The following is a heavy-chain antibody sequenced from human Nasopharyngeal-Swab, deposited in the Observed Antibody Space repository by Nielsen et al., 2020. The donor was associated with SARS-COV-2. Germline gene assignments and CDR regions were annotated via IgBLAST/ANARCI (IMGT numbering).Heavy chain of an antibody. D-gene: IGHD2-15*01. V-gene: IGHV3-23*01. CDR2: VDYKEGVRT. J-gene: IGHJ4*02. CDR1: GFIFSNYA. CDR3: ATWIVGHFDH. Sequence: ESRKISCAAPGFIFSNYAISWVRQAPGGGLEWVSTVDYKEGVRTHYADSVKGRFTVSRDNSKNTAYLQMDSLRAEDTALYYCATWIVGHFDHWGQGAQVIVSS.